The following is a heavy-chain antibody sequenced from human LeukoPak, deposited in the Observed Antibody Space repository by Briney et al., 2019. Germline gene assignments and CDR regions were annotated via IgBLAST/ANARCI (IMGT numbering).Heavy chain of an antibody. J-gene: IGHJ6*03. CDR1: GFTFSSFW. D-gene: IGHD1-26*01. CDR3: ARGLGATESYYYYYYMDV. Sequence: PGGSLRLSCAASGFTFSSFWMHWVRQAPGKGLVWVSRINSDGSSTSYADSVKGRFTISRDNAKNTLYLQMNSLRAEDTAVYYCARGLGATESYYYYYYMDVWGKGTTVTVSS. CDR2: INSDGSST. V-gene: IGHV3-74*01.